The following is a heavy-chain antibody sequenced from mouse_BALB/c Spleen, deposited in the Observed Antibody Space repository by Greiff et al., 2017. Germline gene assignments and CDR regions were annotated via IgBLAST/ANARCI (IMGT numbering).Heavy chain of an antibody. CDR3: ARSLYGSSYDAMDY. CDR1: GFNIKDTY. D-gene: IGHD1-1*01. Sequence: VQLQQSGAELVKPGASVKLSCTASGFNIKDTYMHWVKQRPEQGLEWIGRIDPANGNTKYDPKFQGKATITADTSSNTAYLQLSSLTSEDTAVYYCARSLYGSSYDAMDYWGQGTSVTVSS. J-gene: IGHJ4*01. CDR2: IDPANGNT. V-gene: IGHV14-3*02.